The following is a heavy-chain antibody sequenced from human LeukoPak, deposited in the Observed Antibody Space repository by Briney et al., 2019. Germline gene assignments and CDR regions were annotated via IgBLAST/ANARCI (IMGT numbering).Heavy chain of an antibody. CDR3: ARETIYGYSSGRDAFDI. J-gene: IGHJ3*02. CDR2: INHSGST. Sequence: SETLSLTCAVYGGSFSGYYWSWIRQPPGKGLEWIGEINHSGSTNYNPSLKSRVTISVDTSKNQFSLKLSSVTAADTAVYYCARETIYGYSSGRDAFDIWGQGTMVTVSS. V-gene: IGHV4-34*01. D-gene: IGHD6-19*01. CDR1: GGSFSGYY.